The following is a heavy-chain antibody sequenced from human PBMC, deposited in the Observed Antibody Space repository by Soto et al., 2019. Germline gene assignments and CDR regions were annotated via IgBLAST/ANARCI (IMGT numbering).Heavy chain of an antibody. V-gene: IGHV3-48*01. CDR1: GFTFSTYN. CDR3: ARDYSGSFNWFDP. J-gene: IGHJ5*02. Sequence: EVQLVESGGDLVQPGGSLRISCAASGFTFSTYNMNWVRLSPGKGLEWVSYISGSSSTIYYADSVKGRFTISRDNAKNSLYLQMNSLRVDDTAVYYCARDYSGSFNWFDPWGQGTLVTVSS. CDR2: ISGSSSTI. D-gene: IGHD1-26*01.